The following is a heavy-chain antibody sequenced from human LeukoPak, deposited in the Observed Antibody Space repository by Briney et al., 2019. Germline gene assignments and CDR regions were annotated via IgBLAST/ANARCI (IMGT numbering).Heavy chain of an antibody. CDR3: ARPPVRGDYARGAFDI. CDR2: ISSSSSYI. CDR1: GFTFSSYS. J-gene: IGHJ3*02. Sequence: GGSLRLSCAASGFTFSSYSMNWVRQAPGKGLEWVSPISSSSSYIYYADSVKGRFTISRDNAKNSLYLQMNSPRAEDTAVYYCARPPVRGDYARGAFDIWGQGTMVTVSS. V-gene: IGHV3-21*01. D-gene: IGHD4-17*01.